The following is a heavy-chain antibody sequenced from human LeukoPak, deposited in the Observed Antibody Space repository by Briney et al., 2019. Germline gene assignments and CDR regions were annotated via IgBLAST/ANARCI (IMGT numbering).Heavy chain of an antibody. CDR2: INTAGDT. Sequence: GGSLRLSCAASGFTFSSYDMRWVRQATGKGLEWVSAINTAGDTYYPGSVKGRFTNSKDNASKSLYVQMYGPTAGYTSVYYGARRLGGPYDYWGQGTLVTVSS. CDR1: GFTFSSYD. V-gene: IGHV3-13*04. D-gene: IGHD3-16*01. J-gene: IGHJ4*02. CDR3: ARRLGGPYDY.